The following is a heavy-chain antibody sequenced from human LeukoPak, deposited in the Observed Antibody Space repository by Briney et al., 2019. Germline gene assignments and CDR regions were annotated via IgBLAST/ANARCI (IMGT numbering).Heavy chain of an antibody. J-gene: IGHJ4*02. CDR1: GFTFNSYG. CDR3: AGYSSSWRGVDY. V-gene: IGHV3-30*02. D-gene: IGHD6-13*01. Sequence: GGSLRLSCAASGFTFNSYGIHWVRQAPGKGLEWVAFIRFDGSNNYYADSVKGRFTISRDNSKNTLYLQMNSLRAEDTVVYYCAGYSSSWRGVDYWGQGTLVTVSS. CDR2: IRFDGSNN.